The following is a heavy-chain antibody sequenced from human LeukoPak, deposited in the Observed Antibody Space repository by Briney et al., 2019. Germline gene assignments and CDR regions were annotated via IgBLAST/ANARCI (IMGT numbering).Heavy chain of an antibody. D-gene: IGHD3-3*01. CDR2: ISSSSSYI. CDR1: GFTFSSYS. CDR3: ARDLADYDCWSSYRPP. V-gene: IGHV3-21*01. Sequence: GGSLRLSCAASGFTFSSYSMSWVRQAPGKGLEWVSSISSSSSYIYYADSVKGRFTISRDNAKSSLYLQMNSLRAEDTAVYYCARDLADYDCWSSYRPPWGQGTLVTVSS. J-gene: IGHJ5*02.